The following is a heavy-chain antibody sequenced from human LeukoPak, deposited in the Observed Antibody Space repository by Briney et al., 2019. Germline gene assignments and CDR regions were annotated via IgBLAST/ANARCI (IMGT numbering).Heavy chain of an antibody. V-gene: IGHV1-18*01. CDR1: GYTFTSYG. CDR2: ISAYNGNT. D-gene: IGHD2-2*01. J-gene: IGHJ4*02. Sequence: ASVKVSCKASGYTFTSYGISWVRQAPGQGLEWMGWISAYNGNTNYAQKLQGRVTMTTDTSTSTAYMELRSLRSDDTAVYYCASCSSGTFLCDYWGQGTLVTVSS. CDR3: ASCSSGTFLCDY.